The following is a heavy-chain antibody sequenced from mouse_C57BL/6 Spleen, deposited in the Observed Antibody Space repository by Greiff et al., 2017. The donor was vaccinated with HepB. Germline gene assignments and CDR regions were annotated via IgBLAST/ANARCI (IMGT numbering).Heavy chain of an antibody. Sequence: EVKLMESGGGLVKPGGSLKLSCAASGFTFSSYAMSWVRQTPEKRLEWVATISDGGSYTYYPENVKGRFTISRDTAKNNLYLQMSHLKSEDTAMYYCARGGQLRLAWFAYWGQGTLVTVSA. CDR3: ARGGQLRLAWFAY. D-gene: IGHD3-2*02. J-gene: IGHJ3*01. V-gene: IGHV5-4*03. CDR1: GFTFSSYA. CDR2: ISDGGSYT.